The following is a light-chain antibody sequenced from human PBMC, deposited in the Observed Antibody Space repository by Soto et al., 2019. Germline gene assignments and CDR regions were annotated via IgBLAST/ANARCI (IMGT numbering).Light chain of an antibody. Sequence: QSALTQPPSASGSPGQSVTISCTGTSSDVGGYNYVSWYQQHPGKAPKLMIYEVSKRPSGVPDRFSGPKSGNTASLTVSGLQAEDEADYYCSSYAGSNNPLYVFGTGTKVTVL. J-gene: IGLJ1*01. CDR2: EVS. V-gene: IGLV2-8*01. CDR3: SSYAGSNNPLYV. CDR1: SSDVGGYNY.